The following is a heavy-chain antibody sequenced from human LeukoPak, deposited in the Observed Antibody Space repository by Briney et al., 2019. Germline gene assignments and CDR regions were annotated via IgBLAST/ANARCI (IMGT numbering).Heavy chain of an antibody. Sequence: GASVKVSCKASGYTFTSYAMHWVRQAPGQRLEWMGWINAGNGNTKYSQKFQGRVTITRDTSASTAYMELSSLRSEDTAVYYCATVGRIAARRYFDYWGQGTLVTVSS. J-gene: IGHJ4*02. CDR3: ATVGRIAARRYFDY. CDR2: INAGNGNT. CDR1: GYTFTSYA. D-gene: IGHD6-6*01. V-gene: IGHV1-3*01.